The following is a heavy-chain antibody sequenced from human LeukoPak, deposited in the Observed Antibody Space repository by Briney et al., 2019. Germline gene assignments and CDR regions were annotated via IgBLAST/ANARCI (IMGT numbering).Heavy chain of an antibody. CDR2: ISAYNGNT. Sequence: SVKVSCMASGYTFTNFGISWVRQAPGQGLEWMGWISAYNGNTNYAQKLQGRITMTTDTSTNTAYMELRSLRSDDTAVYYCSRSGPGSCSGGSCYSNYWGQGTLVTVSS. CDR3: SRSGPGSCSGGSCYSNY. D-gene: IGHD2-15*01. J-gene: IGHJ4*02. CDR1: GYTFTNFG. V-gene: IGHV1-18*01.